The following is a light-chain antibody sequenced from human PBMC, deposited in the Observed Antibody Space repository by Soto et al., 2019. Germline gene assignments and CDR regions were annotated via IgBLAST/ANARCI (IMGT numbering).Light chain of an antibody. CDR2: ENT. CDR1: SSNIGAVFD. Sequence: QSVLTQPPSXXXAXXXXXXISCTGSSSNIGAVFDVHWYQQVPGTAPKLLIYENTKRPSGVPDRFSGSKSGTSASLAITGLQDEDEADYYCQSYDSGLSGWLFGGGTKLTVL. J-gene: IGLJ2*01. CDR3: QSYDSGLSGWL. V-gene: IGLV1-40*01.